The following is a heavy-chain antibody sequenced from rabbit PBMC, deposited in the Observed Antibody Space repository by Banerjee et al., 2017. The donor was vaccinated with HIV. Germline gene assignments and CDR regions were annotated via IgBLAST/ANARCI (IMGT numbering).Heavy chain of an antibody. Sequence: QEQLVESGGGLVKPGASLTLTCKTSGFSFSSGLPMCWVRQAPGKGLEWIASIDTGDGRTYYASWVNGRFTISKTSSTTVTLQMTSLTAADTATYFCARDQLPYGYVGYGGEFALWGPGTLVTVS. D-gene: IGHD6-1*01. V-gene: IGHV1S45*01. CDR2: IDTGDGRT. J-gene: IGHJ4*01. CDR1: GFSFSSGLP. CDR3: ARDQLPYGYVGYGGEFAL.